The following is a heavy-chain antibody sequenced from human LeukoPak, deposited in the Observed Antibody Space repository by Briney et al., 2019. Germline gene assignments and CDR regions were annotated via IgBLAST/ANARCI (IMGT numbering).Heavy chain of an antibody. J-gene: IGHJ4*02. CDR3: AREYSSSFDY. V-gene: IGHV4-59*01. Sequence: SETLSLTCTVSGGSISSYYWSWIRQPPGKGLEWIGYIYYSGSTNYNPSLKSRVTISVDTSKNQFSLRLSSVTAADTAVYYCAREYSSSFDYWGQGTLVTVSS. D-gene: IGHD6-6*01. CDR2: IYYSGST. CDR1: GGSISSYY.